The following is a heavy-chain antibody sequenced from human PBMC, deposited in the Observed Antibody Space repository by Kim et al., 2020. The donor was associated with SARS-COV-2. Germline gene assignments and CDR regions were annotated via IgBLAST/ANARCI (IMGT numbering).Heavy chain of an antibody. CDR2: ISYDGSNK. CDR3: AKDRGYSVFDP. V-gene: IGHV3-30*18. J-gene: IGHJ5*02. CDR1: GFTFSSYG. Sequence: GGSLRLSCAASGFTFSSYGMHWVRQAPGKGLEWVAVISYDGSNKYYADSVKGRFTISRDNSKNTLYLQMNSLRAEDTAVYYCAKDRGYSVFDPWGQGTLVTVSS. D-gene: IGHD5-12*01.